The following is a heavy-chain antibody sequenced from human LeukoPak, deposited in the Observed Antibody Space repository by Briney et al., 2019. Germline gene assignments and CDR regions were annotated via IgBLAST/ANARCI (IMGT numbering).Heavy chain of an antibody. Sequence: PSETLSLTCTVSGGSISSYYWSWIRQPPGKGLEWIGSIYYSGSTYYNPSLKSRVTISIDTSKNQFSLKLTSVTAADTAVYYCARRFGIWGQGTMVTVS. CDR2: IYYSGST. CDR3: ARRFGI. V-gene: IGHV4-59*05. CDR1: GGSISSYY. D-gene: IGHD3-3*01. J-gene: IGHJ3*02.